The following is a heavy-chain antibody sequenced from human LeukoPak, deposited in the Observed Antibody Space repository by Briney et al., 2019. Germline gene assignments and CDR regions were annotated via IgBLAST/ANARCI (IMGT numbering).Heavy chain of an antibody. Sequence: PSETLSLTCTVSGGSISSSSYYWGWIRQPPGKGLEWIGSIYYSGSTYYNPSFKSRVTISVDTSKNQFSLKLSSVTAADTAVYYCAKVEGNYFYDSSGYYYVRAFDVWGQGTMVTVSP. D-gene: IGHD3-22*01. CDR1: GGSISSSSYY. CDR2: IYYSGST. J-gene: IGHJ3*01. V-gene: IGHV4-39*07. CDR3: AKVEGNYFYDSSGYYYVRAFDV.